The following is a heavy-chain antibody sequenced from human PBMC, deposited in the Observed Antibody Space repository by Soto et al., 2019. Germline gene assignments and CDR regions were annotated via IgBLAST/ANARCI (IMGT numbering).Heavy chain of an antibody. V-gene: IGHV3-23*01. D-gene: IGHD2-2*01. J-gene: IGHJ6*02. CDR1: GVNFRNFA. CDR2: ITGCGIST. Sequence: GGSLTLSCTTFGVNFRNFAMTWVRQAPGKGLEWVSAITGCGISTYFADSVKGRFTISRDNSKNTLYLQMNSLRAEDTAVYYCAKGLGSCSSTSCYAYYGMDVWGQGTTVTVSS. CDR3: AKGLGSCSSTSCYAYYGMDV.